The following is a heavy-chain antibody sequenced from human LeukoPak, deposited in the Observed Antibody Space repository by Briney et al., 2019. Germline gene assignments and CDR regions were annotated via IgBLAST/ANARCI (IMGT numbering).Heavy chain of an antibody. D-gene: IGHD2-2*02. V-gene: IGHV1-18*01. J-gene: IGHJ4*02. Sequence: GASVKVSCKASGYTFANFGITWVRQAPGQGLEWLGGISVYNGNTNYAQNLQGRVTLTTDTSTSTAYMELRSLRSDDTALYYCARTCSSSSCYMVHWGQGTLVTVSS. CDR3: ARTCSSSSCYMVH. CDR2: ISVYNGNT. CDR1: GYTFANFG.